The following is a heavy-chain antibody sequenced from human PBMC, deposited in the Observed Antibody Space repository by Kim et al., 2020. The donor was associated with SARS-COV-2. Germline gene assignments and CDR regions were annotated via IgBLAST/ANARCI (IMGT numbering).Heavy chain of an antibody. V-gene: IGHV1-69*04. D-gene: IGHD1-1*01. Sequence: SVKVSCKASGGTFSSYVISWVRQAPGQGREWMGRIIPILGIANYAQKFQGRVTITADKSTSTAYMELSSLRSEETAIYHCAREKGGLEIPHLEAAFDIWGQGAMVTVSS. CDR3: AREKGGLEIPHLEAAFDI. CDR1: GGTFSSYV. J-gene: IGHJ3*02. CDR2: IIPILGIA.